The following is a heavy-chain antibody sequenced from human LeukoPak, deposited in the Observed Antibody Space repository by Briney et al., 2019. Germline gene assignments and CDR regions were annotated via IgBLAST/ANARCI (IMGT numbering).Heavy chain of an antibody. CDR3: ATYYYDSSGYYPYYYYYMDV. D-gene: IGHD3-22*01. V-gene: IGHV3-23*01. Sequence: PGGSLRLSCAASGFTFSSNAMSWVRQAPGKGLEWVSAISGSGAGTYYADPVKGRFTISRDNSENTLYLQMNSLRGEDTAVYYCATYYYDSSGYYPYYYYYMDVWGKGTTVIVSS. CDR1: GFTFSSNA. J-gene: IGHJ6*03. CDR2: ISGSGAGT.